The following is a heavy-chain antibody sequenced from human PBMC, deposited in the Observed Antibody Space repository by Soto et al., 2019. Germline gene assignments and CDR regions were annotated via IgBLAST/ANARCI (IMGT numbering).Heavy chain of an antibody. CDR1: GYSFTTYY. CDR2: VNPNGGFT. CDR3: ARLIHCKTTSCYFDY. V-gene: IGHV1-46*01. J-gene: IGHJ4*02. Sequence: ASVKVSCKASGYSFTTYYMQWVRQAPGQGLEWMGIVNPNGGFTNYAQKFQGRVTMTRDTSTSTVYMELSSLKSEDTAVFYCARLIHCKTTSCYFDYWGQGTLVTVSS. D-gene: IGHD2-2*01.